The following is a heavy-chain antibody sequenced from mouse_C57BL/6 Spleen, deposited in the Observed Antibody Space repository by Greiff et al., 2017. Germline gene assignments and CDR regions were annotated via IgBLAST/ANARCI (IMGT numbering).Heavy chain of an antibody. J-gene: IGHJ4*01. D-gene: IGHD2-5*01. Sequence: EVQLQQSGPELVKPGASVKISCKASGYSFTDYNMNWVKQSNGKSLEWIGVINPNYGTTSYNQKFKGQATLTVDKSSSTAYMQLNSLTSEDSAVYYCARRYSNYYYYAMDYWGQGTSVTVSS. CDR3: ARRYSNYYYYAMDY. CDR1: GYSFTDYN. CDR2: INPNYGTT. V-gene: IGHV1-39*01.